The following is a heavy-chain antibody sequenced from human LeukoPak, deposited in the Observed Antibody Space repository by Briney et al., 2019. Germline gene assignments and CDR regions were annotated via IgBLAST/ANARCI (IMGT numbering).Heavy chain of an antibody. CDR3: ARPHGSGYYFGAFDI. V-gene: IGHV4-61*01. D-gene: IGHD3-22*01. J-gene: IGHJ3*02. CDR2: IYYSGNT. CDR1: GGSVRSSTYY. Sequence: PSETLSLTCTVSGGSVRSSTYYWGWIRQPPGKGLEWIGCIYYSGNTDYNPSLKSRVTISVDTSKNQFSLKLSSVTAADTAVYYCARPHGSGYYFGAFDIWGQGTMVTVSS.